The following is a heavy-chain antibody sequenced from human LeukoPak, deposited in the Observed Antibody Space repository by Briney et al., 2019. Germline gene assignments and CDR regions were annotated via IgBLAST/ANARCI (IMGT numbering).Heavy chain of an antibody. CDR3: AKAYSGSYYGMGLDC. CDR1: GFTFDDYA. CDR2: IRYDGSNK. J-gene: IGHJ4*02. Sequence: TGGSLRLSCAASGFTFDDYAMHWVRQAPGKGLEWVAFIRYDGSNKYYADSVKGRFTISRDNSKNTLYLQMNSLRDEDTAVYYCAKAYSGSYYGMGLDCWGQGTLVTVSS. V-gene: IGHV3-30*02. D-gene: IGHD1-26*01.